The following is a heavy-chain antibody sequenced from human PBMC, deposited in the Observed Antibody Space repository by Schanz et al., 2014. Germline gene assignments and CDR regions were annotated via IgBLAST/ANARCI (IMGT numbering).Heavy chain of an antibody. D-gene: IGHD7-27*01. J-gene: IGHJ3*02. CDR3: ARENLNWEAFDI. CDR2: LSGGRSYI. Sequence: EVQLVESGGGLVKPGGSLRLSCAASGFSFSDYSMSWVRQAPGKGLEWVSSLSGGRSYIFYADSVKGRFTISRDNARYSLYLEMTSLRGEDTAVYYCARENLNWEAFDIWGQGTVVTVSS. V-gene: IGHV3-21*04. CDR1: GFSFSDYS.